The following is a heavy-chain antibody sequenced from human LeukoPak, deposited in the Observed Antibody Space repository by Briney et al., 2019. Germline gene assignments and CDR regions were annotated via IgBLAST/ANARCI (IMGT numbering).Heavy chain of an antibody. J-gene: IGHJ6*02. CDR1: GFTFSSYA. V-gene: IGHV3-64D*06. CDR3: VKDRYYYYYGMDV. Sequence: PGGSLRLSCSASGFTFSSYAMHWVRQAPGKGLEYVSAISSNGGSTYYADSVKGRFTISRDNSKNTLYLQMSSLRAEDTAVYYRVKDRYYYYYGMDVWGQGTTVTVSS. CDR2: ISSNGGST.